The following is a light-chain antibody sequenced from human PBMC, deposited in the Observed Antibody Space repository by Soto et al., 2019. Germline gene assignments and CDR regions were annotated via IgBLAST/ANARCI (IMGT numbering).Light chain of an antibody. V-gene: IGKV3-20*01. CDR2: GAS. J-gene: IGKJ5*01. CDR3: QQYGGTSRIT. CDR1: HSVNSH. Sequence: MLMPPSPATLSSSPGERVTLSCKTSHSVNSHVAWYQQKPGQAPRLLLYGASNRATGIPDRFSGSGSGTDFTLIINRLEAEDVAIYYCQQYGGTSRITFGQGTRLEIK.